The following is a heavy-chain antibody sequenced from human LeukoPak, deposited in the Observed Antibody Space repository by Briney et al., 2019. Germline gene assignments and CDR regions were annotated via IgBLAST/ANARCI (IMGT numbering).Heavy chain of an antibody. CDR2: ISYDGSNK. CDR1: GFTFSSYG. CDR3: ARVQGSSGPGIFEY. J-gene: IGHJ4*02. V-gene: IGHV3-30*03. D-gene: IGHD6-19*01. Sequence: GRSLRLSCAASGFTFSSYGMHWVRQAPGKGLEWVAVISYDGSNKYYADSVKGRFTISRDNSKNTLYLQMNSLRAEDTAVYYCARVQGSSGPGIFEYWGQGTLVTVSS.